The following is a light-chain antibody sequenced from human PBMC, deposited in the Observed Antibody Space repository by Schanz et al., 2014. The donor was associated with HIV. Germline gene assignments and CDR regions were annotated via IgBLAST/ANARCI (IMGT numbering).Light chain of an antibody. CDR3: QQYNNWPPYT. CDR1: QGIGSW. J-gene: IGKJ2*01. Sequence: DIQMTQSPSSVSASVGDRVTITCRANQGIGSWLAWYQQKPEKAPKLLIYAASSLQSGVPSRFSGSGSGTEFTLTISSLQSEDFAVYYCQQYNNWPPYTFGQGTKLEIK. V-gene: IGKV1-12*01. CDR2: AAS.